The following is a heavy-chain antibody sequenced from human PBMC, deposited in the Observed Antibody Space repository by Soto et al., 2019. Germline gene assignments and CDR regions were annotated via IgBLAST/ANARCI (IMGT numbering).Heavy chain of an antibody. CDR3: ARDRSTYGGGGTGEVKENWFDP. J-gene: IGHJ5*02. V-gene: IGHV4-59*01. Sequence: TSETLSLTCTVSGGSISHYYWSWTRQSPGKGLEWIGYAYYSGSTDYNPSLKSRVTMSVDTSKNQVSLKLNSVTTADTAVYYCARDRSTYGGGGTGEVKENWFDPWGQGTLVTVSS. CDR2: AYYSGST. CDR1: GGSISHYY. D-gene: IGHD2-8*01.